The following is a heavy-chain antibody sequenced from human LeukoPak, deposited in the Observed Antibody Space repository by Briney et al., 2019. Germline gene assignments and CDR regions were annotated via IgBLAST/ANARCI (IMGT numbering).Heavy chain of an antibody. CDR1: GGSISSTSYY. D-gene: IGHD6-6*01. J-gene: IGHJ6*03. Sequence: SETLSLTCTVSGGSISSTSYYWGWIRQPPGKGLEWIGSIYYSGSTSYNPSLRSRDTISVDTSNDQFSLKLSSVAAADTAVYYCARTQYSTSPEGYYYYYMDVWGKGTTLTVSS. CDR2: IYYSGST. CDR3: ARTQYSTSPEGYYYYYMDV. V-gene: IGHV4-39*01.